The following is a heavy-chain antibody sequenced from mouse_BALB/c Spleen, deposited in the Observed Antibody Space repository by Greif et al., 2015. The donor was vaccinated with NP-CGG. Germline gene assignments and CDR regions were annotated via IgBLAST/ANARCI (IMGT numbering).Heavy chain of an antibody. J-gene: IGHJ3*01. Sequence: VQLQQPGAELVKPGASVKLSCTASGFNIKDTYMHWVKQRPEQGLEWIGRIDPANGNTKYDPKFQGKATITADTSSNTAYLQLSSLTAEDTAVYCCARNDGFAYWGQGTLVTVSA. D-gene: IGHD2-12*01. CDR3: ARNDGFAY. V-gene: IGHV14-3*02. CDR1: GFNIKDTY. CDR2: IDPANGNT.